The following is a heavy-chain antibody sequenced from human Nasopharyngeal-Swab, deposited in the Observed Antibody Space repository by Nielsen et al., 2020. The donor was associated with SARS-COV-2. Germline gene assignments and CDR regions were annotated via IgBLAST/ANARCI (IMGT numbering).Heavy chain of an antibody. Sequence: GGSLRLSCAASGFTLSRYWMSWVRQAPGKGLEWVASVKQDGSEKYSVDSVRGRFTISSDNTKNSVYLQMNNLRAEDTAVYYCAREICTRITCFDYGMDVWGQGTTVTVSS. CDR1: GFTLSRYW. V-gene: IGHV3-7*01. D-gene: IGHD2-2*01. J-gene: IGHJ6*02. CDR3: AREICTRITCFDYGMDV. CDR2: VKQDGSEK.